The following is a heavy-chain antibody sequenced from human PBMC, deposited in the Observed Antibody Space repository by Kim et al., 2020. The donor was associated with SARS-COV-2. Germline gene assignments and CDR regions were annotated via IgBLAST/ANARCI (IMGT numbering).Heavy chain of an antibody. Sequence: GGSLRLSCEVSGFTFSSYGMHWVRQAPGKGLDWVAVISFDGNNKSYGDSVKGRFTISRDNSKSTLYLQMNSLRAEDTAVYYCASLGYCTSTSCLGYYYGMDVWGQGTTVTVSS. J-gene: IGHJ6*02. CDR2: ISFDGNNK. V-gene: IGHV3-30*03. CDR1: GFTFSSYG. D-gene: IGHD2-2*03. CDR3: ASLGYCTSTSCLGYYYGMDV.